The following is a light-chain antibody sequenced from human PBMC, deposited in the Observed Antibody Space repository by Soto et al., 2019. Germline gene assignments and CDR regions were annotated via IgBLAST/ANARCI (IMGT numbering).Light chain of an antibody. J-gene: IGKJ5*01. CDR3: QKYNNWPLN. CDR2: DVS. CDR1: QSVSSN. V-gene: IGKV3-15*01. Sequence: EIVMTQSPATLSVSPVEIATLSCSASQSVSSNLAWYQQKSGQSPRLLIYDVSIRATGVPARFSGTGSGTDFTLTISGLQSEDSAVYYCQKYNNWPLNFGQGTRREIK.